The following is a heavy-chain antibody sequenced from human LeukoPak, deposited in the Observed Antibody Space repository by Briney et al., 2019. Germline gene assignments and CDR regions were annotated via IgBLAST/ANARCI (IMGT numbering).Heavy chain of an antibody. CDR3: ARGLGYCSGGSCYSRSRFGGQSNWFDP. CDR1: GFTFSSYG. D-gene: IGHD2-15*01. J-gene: IGHJ5*02. CDR2: IWYDGSNK. V-gene: IGHV3-33*01. Sequence: QSGGSLRLSCAASGFTFSSYGMPWVRQAPGKGLEWVAVIWYDGSNKYYADSVKGRFPISRDNSKNTLYLQMNSLRAEDTAVYYCARGLGYCSGGSCYSRSRFGGQSNWFDPWGQGTLVTVSS.